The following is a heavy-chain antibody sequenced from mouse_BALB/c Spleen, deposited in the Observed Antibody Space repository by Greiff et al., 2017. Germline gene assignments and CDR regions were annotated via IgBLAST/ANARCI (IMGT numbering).Heavy chain of an antibody. CDR2: IYPGDGDT. V-gene: IGHV1-80*01. CDR1: GFAFSRYW. Sequence: QVQLQQSGAELVRPGSSVTISCTASGFAFSRYWMHWVKQRPGQGLEWIGQIYPGDGDTNYNGKFKGKATLTADKSASTAYMQLSSLTSEDSAVYFCARYGSSYYAMDYWGQGTSVTVSS. D-gene: IGHD1-1*01. J-gene: IGHJ4*01. CDR3: ARYGSSYYAMDY.